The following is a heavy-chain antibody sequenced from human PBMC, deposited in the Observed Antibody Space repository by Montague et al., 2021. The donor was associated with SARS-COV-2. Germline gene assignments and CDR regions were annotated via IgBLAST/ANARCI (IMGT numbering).Heavy chain of an antibody. D-gene: IGHD2-2*02. CDR1: GGSFGGYY. J-gene: IGHJ4*02. Sequence: SETLSLTCAVYGGSFGGYYWSWIRRPPGKGLEWIGGINDSGSTKYNPSPRSRFIRSVDRSKNQVSLKVNAVTAADTAVYFCARQYCGDTNCYRREYYFDQWGQGTLVTVSS. CDR3: ARQYCGDTNCYRREYYFDQ. V-gene: IGHV4-34*01. CDR2: INDSGST.